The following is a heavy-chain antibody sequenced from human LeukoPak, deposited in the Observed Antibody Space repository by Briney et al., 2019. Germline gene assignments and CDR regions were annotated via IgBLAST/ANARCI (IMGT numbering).Heavy chain of an antibody. CDR3: AKDWGYQGNYYYMDV. CDR1: GFTFSSYG. V-gene: IGHV3-30*02. CDR2: IRYDGSNT. Sequence: GGSLRLSCAASGFTFSSYGMHWVRQAPGKGLEWVAFIRYDGSNTYYADSVKGRFTISRDNSKNTLYLQMNSLRGEDTAVYYCAKDWGYQGNYYYMDVWGKGTTVTISS. J-gene: IGHJ6*03. D-gene: IGHD2-2*01.